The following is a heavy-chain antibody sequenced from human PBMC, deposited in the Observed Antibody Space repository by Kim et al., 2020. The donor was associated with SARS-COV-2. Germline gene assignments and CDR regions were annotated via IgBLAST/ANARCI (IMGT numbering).Heavy chain of an antibody. V-gene: IGHV4-59*13. CDR3: ARDYYDSSGYYLDY. CDR1: GGSISSYY. Sequence: SETLSLTCTVSGGSISSYYWSWIRQPPGKGLEWIGYIYYSGSTNYNPSLKSRVTISVDTSKNQFSLKLSSVTAADTAVYYCARDYYDSSGYYLDYWGQGTLVTVSS. J-gene: IGHJ4*02. CDR2: IYYSGST. D-gene: IGHD3-22*01.